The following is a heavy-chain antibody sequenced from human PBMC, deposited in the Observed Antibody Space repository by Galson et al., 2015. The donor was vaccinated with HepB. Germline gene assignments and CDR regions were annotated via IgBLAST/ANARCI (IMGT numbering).Heavy chain of an antibody. V-gene: IGHV3-33*08. CDR3: ARDPRRYCSSTSCYVYYFDY. CDR1: GFTFSSYG. D-gene: IGHD2-2*01. Sequence: SLRLSCAASGFTFSSYGMHWVRQAPGKGLEWVAVIWYDGSNKYYADSVKGRFTISRDNSKNTLYLQMDSLRAEDTAVYYCARDPRRYCSSTSCYVYYFDYWGQGTLVTVSS. J-gene: IGHJ4*02. CDR2: IWYDGSNK.